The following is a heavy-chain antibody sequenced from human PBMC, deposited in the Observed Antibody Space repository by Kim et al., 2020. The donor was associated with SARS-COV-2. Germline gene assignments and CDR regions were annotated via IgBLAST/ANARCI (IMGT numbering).Heavy chain of an antibody. CDR3: ARGRYGDSSYGMDV. Sequence: SETLSLTCAVYGGSFSGYYWSWIRQPPGKGLEWIGEINHSGSTNYNPSLKSRVTISVDTSKNQFSLKLSSVTAADTAVYYCARGRYGDSSYGMDVWGQGTTVTVSS. CDR1: GGSFSGYY. D-gene: IGHD4-17*01. J-gene: IGHJ6*02. V-gene: IGHV4-34*01. CDR2: INHSGST.